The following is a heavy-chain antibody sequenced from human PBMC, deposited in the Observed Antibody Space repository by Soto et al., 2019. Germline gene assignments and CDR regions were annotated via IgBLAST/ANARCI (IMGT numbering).Heavy chain of an antibody. CDR1: GGSVSSGSYY. V-gene: IGHV4-61*01. D-gene: IGHD5-18*01. CDR3: ASPLYSYGPMDF. CDR2: IYYSGST. Sequence: QVQLQESGPGLVKPSETLSLTCTVSGGSVSSGSYYWSWIRQPPGKGLEWIGYIYYSGSTNYNPSLTSRVTISVDTSKNQFSLKLSSVTAADTAVYSCASPLYSYGPMDFWGQGTTVTVSS. J-gene: IGHJ6*02.